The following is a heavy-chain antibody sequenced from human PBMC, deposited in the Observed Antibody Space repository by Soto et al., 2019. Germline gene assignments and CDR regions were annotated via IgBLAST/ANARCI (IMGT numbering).Heavy chain of an antibody. CDR1: GGSISSYY. CDR3: ARDRGGSYPNYYFDY. V-gene: IGHV4-59*01. CDR2: IYYSGST. J-gene: IGHJ4*02. D-gene: IGHD3-16*01. Sequence: PSETLSLTCTVSGGSISSYYWSWIRQPPGKGLEWIGYIYYSGSTNYNPTLKSRVTISVDTSKNQFSLKLSSVTAADTAVYYCARDRGGSYPNYYFDYWGQGTLVTVSS.